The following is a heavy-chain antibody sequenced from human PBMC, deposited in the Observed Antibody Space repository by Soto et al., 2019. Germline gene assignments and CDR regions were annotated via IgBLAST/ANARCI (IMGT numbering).Heavy chain of an antibody. CDR1: GFTFSSHE. D-gene: IGHD3-3*01. CDR3: VRDRTLLVPTSIDY. J-gene: IGHJ4*01. Sequence: EVQLVESGGGLVQPGGSLRLSCAASGFTFSSHEMNWVRQAPGKGLEWVSNIDYSGSRTDYADSVKGRFTISRDNAKNSLYLQMYSLRAEDTAIYYCVRDRTLLVPTSIDYWGHGTLVTVSS. V-gene: IGHV3-48*03. CDR2: IDYSGSRT.